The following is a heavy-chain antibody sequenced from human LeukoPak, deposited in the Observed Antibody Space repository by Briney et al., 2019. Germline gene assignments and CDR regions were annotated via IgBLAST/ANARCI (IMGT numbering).Heavy chain of an antibody. CDR3: AKDLRSSSWYFPELHYYYGMDV. J-gene: IGHJ6*02. Sequence: GGSLRLSCAASGFTFSSYAMSWVRQAPGKGLEWVSAISGSGGSTYYADSVKGRFTISRDNSKNTLYLQMNSLRAEDTAVYYCAKDLRSSSWYFPELHYYYGMDVWGQGTTVTVSS. V-gene: IGHV3-23*01. CDR2: ISGSGGST. D-gene: IGHD6-13*01. CDR1: GFTFSSYA.